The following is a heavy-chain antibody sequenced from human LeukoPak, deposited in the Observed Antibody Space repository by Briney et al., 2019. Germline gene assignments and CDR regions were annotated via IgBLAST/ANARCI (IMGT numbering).Heavy chain of an antibody. CDR2: ISGSGGST. CDR1: GFTFSSYA. Sequence: PGGSLRLSCAASGFTFSSYAMSWVRQAPGKGLEWVSAISGSGGSTCYADSVKGRFTISRDNSKNTLYLQMNSLRAEDTAVYYCAKDRIREQWLAREDPLFDYWGQGTLVTVSS. CDR3: AKDRIREQWLAREDPLFDY. V-gene: IGHV3-23*01. J-gene: IGHJ4*02. D-gene: IGHD6-19*01.